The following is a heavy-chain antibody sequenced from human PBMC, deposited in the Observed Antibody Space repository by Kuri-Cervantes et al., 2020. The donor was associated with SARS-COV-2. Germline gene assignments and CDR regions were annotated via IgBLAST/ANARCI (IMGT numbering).Heavy chain of an antibody. CDR2: IKQDGSEK. D-gene: IGHD3-3*01. CDR1: GFTFSSYW. Sequence: GESLKISCAASGFTFSSYWMSWVRQAPEKGLEWVANIKQDGSEKYYVDSVKGRFTISRDNAKNSLYLQMNSLRAEDTAVYYCARAVLGVVAYFDYWGQGTLVTVSS. CDR3: ARAVLGVVAYFDY. V-gene: IGHV3-7*04. J-gene: IGHJ4*02.